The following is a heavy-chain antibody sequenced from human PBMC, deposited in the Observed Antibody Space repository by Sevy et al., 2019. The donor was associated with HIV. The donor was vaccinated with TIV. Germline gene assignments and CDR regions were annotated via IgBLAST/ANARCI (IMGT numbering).Heavy chain of an antibody. CDR3: ARDHGYSNGWFPYYYYYGMDV. CDR2: IHYGGRT. CDR1: GGSISSHSYY. V-gene: IGHV4-31*03. Sequence: SETLSLTCSVSGGSISSHSYYWTWIRQHPGKGLEWIGYIHYGGRTYYNPSLKSRVTISLDTSKNQFSLRLRSVTAADTAVYYCARDHGYSNGWFPYYYYYGMDVWGPGTPVTVSS. J-gene: IGHJ6*02. D-gene: IGHD6-19*01.